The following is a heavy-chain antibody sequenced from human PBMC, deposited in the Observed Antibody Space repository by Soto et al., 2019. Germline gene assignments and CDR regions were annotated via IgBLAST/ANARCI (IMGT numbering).Heavy chain of an antibody. V-gene: IGHV4-59*08. D-gene: IGHD4-17*01. CDR3: ARRGHDYGDFDY. Sequence: PSETLSLTCTVSGGSISSSYLSWIRQPPGKGLEWTGYIYYSGSTNYNPSLKSRVTISLDTSKNQFSLKLGSVTAADTAVYYCARRGHDYGDFDYWGLGTLVTVSS. J-gene: IGHJ4*02. CDR2: IYYSGST. CDR1: GGSISSSY.